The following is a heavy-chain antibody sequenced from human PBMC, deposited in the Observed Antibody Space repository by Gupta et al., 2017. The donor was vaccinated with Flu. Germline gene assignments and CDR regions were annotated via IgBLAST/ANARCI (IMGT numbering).Heavy chain of an antibody. CDR2: FCGRGSNV. J-gene: IGHJ6*02. V-gene: IGHV3-23*01. CDR3: AKGNDIMPGLVVYPYALDF. D-gene: IGHD5/OR15-5a*01. CDR1: GSSSHDYA. Sequence: EVQLLAFGCDLVQPGGSLRTSCLASGSSSHDYALHWVGQAPGKGLEWVSGFCGRGSNVYSSESVKGRLFISKNNSKSTLYLLMNSLSVDDSAVSYCAKGNDIMPGLVVYPYALDFWGQGTTVTVSS.